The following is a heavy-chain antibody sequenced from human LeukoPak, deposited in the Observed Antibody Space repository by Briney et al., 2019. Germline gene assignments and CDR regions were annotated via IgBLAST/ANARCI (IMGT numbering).Heavy chain of an antibody. CDR2: INPNSGGT. V-gene: IGHV1-2*02. CDR3: ARGAIFGVVITYYYYMDV. CDR1: GYTFTGYY. Sequence: ASVKVSCKASGYTFTGYYMHWVRQAPGQGLEWMGWINPNSGGTNYAQKFQGRVTITRDTSISTAYMELSRLKSDDTAVYYCARGAIFGVVITYYYYMDVWGKGTTVTVSS. J-gene: IGHJ6*03. D-gene: IGHD3-3*01.